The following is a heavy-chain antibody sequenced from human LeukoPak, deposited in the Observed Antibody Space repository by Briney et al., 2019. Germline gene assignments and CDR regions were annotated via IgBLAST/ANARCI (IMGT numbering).Heavy chain of an antibody. J-gene: IGHJ4*02. V-gene: IGHV3-74*01. Sequence: GGSLRLSCAVSGFSFSSYWMHWVRQAPGKGLVWVSRINTDGSSTNYADSVKGRFTISRDNAKNTLYLQMNSLRAEDTAVYYCATSRFYLESWGQGTLVTVSS. CDR2: INTDGSST. CDR1: GFSFSSYW. CDR3: ATSRFYLES.